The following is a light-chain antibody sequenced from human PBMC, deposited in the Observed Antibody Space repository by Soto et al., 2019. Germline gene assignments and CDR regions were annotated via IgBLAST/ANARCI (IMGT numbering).Light chain of an antibody. J-gene: IGLJ1*01. V-gene: IGLV2-8*01. Sequence: QSALAQPPSASVSPGKSFTISCTGTKKDIGVYDFVSWYQHHPGKAPRLIIYEVVQRPSGVPDRFSGSKSGNTASLTVSGLQAADEADYFCKSYAGSNTYVFGSGTKVTVL. CDR3: KSYAGSNTYV. CDR2: EVV. CDR1: KKDIGVYDF.